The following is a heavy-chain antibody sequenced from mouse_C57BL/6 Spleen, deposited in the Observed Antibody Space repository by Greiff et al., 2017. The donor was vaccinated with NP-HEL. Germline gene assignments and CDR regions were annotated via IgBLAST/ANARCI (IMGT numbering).Heavy chain of an antibody. Sequence: VQLQQPGAELVKPGASVKLSCKASGYTFTSYWMQWVKQRPGQGLEWIGEIDPSDSYTNYNQKFKGKATFTADTSSNTAYMQLSSLTTEDSAIYYCARWTGGSYNWYFDVWGTGTTVTVSS. CDR1: GYTFTSYW. J-gene: IGHJ1*03. CDR2: IDPSDSYT. D-gene: IGHD1-1*02. CDR3: ARWTGGSYNWYFDV. V-gene: IGHV1-50*01.